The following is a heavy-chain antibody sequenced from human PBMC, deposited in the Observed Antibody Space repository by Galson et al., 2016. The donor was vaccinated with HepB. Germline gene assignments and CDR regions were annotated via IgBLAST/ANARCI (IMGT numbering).Heavy chain of an antibody. CDR2: ISRVSDNM. CDR1: GFTFSGYS. CDR3: AREESSRSYCNY. J-gene: IGHJ4*02. V-gene: IGHV3-48*02. D-gene: IGHD1-26*01. Sequence: SLRLSCAGSGFTFSGYSMNWVRQAPGKGLEWISYISRVSDNMYYTESVRGRFTISRENAKSSLFMQMNSLRDEDTAVYYCAREESSRSYCNYCGQGTLVTVSS.